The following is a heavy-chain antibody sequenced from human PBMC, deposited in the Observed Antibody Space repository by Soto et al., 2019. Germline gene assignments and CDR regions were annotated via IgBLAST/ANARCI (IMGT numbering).Heavy chain of an antibody. V-gene: IGHV4-34*01. D-gene: IGHD4-4*01. J-gene: IGHJ6*02. CDR3: ARTRTVAYYYGMDV. CDR1: GGSFSGYY. CDR2: INHSGST. Sequence: PSETLSLTCAVYGGSFSGYYWTWIRQPPGKGLEWIGDINHSGSTYYNPSLKSRVTVSVDTSKNQFSLKLSSVTAADTAVYFCARTRTVAYYYGMDVWGQGTTVTVSS.